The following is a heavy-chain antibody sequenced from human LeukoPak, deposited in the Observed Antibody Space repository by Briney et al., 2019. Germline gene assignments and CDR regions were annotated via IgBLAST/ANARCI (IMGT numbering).Heavy chain of an antibody. CDR3: ARVLELGYCSGGSCYSFDAFDI. CDR1: GGSISSGGYY. J-gene: IGHJ3*02. V-gene: IGHV4-31*03. CDR2: IYYSGST. Sequence: SQTLSLTCTVSGGSISSGGYYWRWIRQHPGTGLEWIGYIYYSGSTYYNPSLKSRVTISVDTSKNQFSLKLSSVTAADTAVYYCARVLELGYCSGGSCYSFDAFDIWGQGTMVTVSS. D-gene: IGHD2-15*01.